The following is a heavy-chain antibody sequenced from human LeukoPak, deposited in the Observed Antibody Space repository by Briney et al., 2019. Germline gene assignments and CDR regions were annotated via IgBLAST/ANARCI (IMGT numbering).Heavy chain of an antibody. CDR2: TNAGNGNT. CDR1: GYTFTSYA. D-gene: IGHD4-17*01. CDR3: ARSPYGDGAWYFDL. Sequence: ASVKVSCKASGYTFTSYAMHWVRQAPGQRLEWMGWTNAGNGNTKYSQKFQGRVTITRDTSASTAYMELSSLRSEDTAVYYCARSPYGDGAWYFDLWGRGTLVTVSS. V-gene: IGHV1-3*01. J-gene: IGHJ2*01.